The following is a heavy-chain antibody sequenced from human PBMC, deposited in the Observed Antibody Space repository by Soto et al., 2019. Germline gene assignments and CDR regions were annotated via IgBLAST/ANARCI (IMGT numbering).Heavy chain of an antibody. Sequence: PSQTLSLTCAISGDSVSSNSAAWNWIRQSPSRGLEWLGRTYYRSKWYNDYAVSVKSRITINPDTSKNQFSLQLNSVTPEDTAVYYCARGGVDILTGYYPWFDPWGQGTLVTVSS. D-gene: IGHD3-9*01. CDR2: TYYRSKWYN. CDR3: ARGGVDILTGYYPWFDP. CDR1: GDSVSSNSAA. J-gene: IGHJ5*02. V-gene: IGHV6-1*01.